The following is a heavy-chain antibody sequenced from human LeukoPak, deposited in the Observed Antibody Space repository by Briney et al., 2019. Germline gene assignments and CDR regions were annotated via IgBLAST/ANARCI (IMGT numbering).Heavy chain of an antibody. CDR2: INPNSGGT. D-gene: IGHD3-3*01. CDR3: ARRSDFWSGYYALADY. Sequence: ASVKVSCKASGYTFTGYYMHWVRQAPGQGLEWMGWINPNSGGTNYAQKLQGRVTMTTDTSTSTAYMELRSLRSDDTAVYYCARRSDFWSGYYALADYWGQGTLVTVSS. V-gene: IGHV1-2*02. CDR1: GYTFTGYY. J-gene: IGHJ4*02.